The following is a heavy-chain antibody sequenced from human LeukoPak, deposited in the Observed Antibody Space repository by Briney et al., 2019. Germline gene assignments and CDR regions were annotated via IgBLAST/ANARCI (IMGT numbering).Heavy chain of an antibody. D-gene: IGHD4-17*01. Sequence: GESLKISCKGSGYTFFTYWIGWVRQMPGKGLEWRGIIYPGDSDTRYSPSFQGQVTISADKSIRTAYLQWSSLKASDTAIYYCARPSTTVDWYFDLWGRGTLVTVSS. J-gene: IGHJ2*01. CDR1: GYTFFTYW. CDR2: IYPGDSDT. CDR3: ARPSTTVDWYFDL. V-gene: IGHV5-51*01.